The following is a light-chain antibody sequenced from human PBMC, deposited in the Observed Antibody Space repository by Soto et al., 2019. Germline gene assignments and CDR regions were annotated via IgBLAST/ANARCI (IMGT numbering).Light chain of an antibody. CDR1: QSVSSSY. CDR2: GAS. V-gene: IGKV3-20*01. Sequence: EIVLTQSPGTLSVSPGERVTLSCRASQSVSSSYLAWYQQSTGHAPRLLIFGASYRATGIPDRFSGSGSGTDFTLTISRLEPEDLAGYYCQQYSSSPPEFTFGPGTKVDSK. CDR3: QQYSSSPPEFT. J-gene: IGKJ3*01.